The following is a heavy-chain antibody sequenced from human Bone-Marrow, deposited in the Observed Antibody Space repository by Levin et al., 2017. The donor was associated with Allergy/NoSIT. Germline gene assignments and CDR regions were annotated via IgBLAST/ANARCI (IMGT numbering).Heavy chain of an antibody. J-gene: IGHJ4*02. Sequence: GGSLRLSCAASGFTVTSNFMSWVRQAPGKGLEWVSMLYSDGTTHYTDSVKGRFTISRDNSKNTLFLQMKSLRAEDTAVYYCARWSGTYYDCWGQGTLVTVSS. CDR3: ARWSGTYYDC. CDR1: GFTVTSNF. D-gene: IGHD3-3*01. CDR2: LYSDGTT. V-gene: IGHV3-53*01.